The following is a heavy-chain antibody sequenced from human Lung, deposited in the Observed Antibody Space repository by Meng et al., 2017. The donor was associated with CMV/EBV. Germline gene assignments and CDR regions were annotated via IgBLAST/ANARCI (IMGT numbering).Heavy chain of an antibody. Sequence: ASVKVSCKASGYTFAGYYMHWVRQAPGQGLEWMGWINPNSGGTNYAQKFQGRVTMTRDTSISTAYMELSRLRSDDTAVYYCARGLAVAGTSHFDYWGQGTLVTVSS. CDR1: GYTFAGYY. CDR3: ARGLAVAGTSHFDY. CDR2: INPNSGGT. D-gene: IGHD6-19*01. V-gene: IGHV1-2*02. J-gene: IGHJ4*02.